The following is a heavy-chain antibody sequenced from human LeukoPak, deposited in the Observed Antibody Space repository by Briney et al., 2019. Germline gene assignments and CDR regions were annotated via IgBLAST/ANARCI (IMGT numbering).Heavy chain of an antibody. CDR3: ASGADYSNYDWDYYYYMDV. Sequence: ASVKVSCKASGYTFTSYGISWVRQAPGQGLEWMGWISAYNGNTNYAQKLQGRVTMTTDTSTSTAYMELRSLRSDDTAVYYCASGADYSNYDWDYYYYMDVWGKGTRSPSP. J-gene: IGHJ6*03. D-gene: IGHD4-11*01. CDR1: GYTFTSYG. V-gene: IGHV1-18*01. CDR2: ISAYNGNT.